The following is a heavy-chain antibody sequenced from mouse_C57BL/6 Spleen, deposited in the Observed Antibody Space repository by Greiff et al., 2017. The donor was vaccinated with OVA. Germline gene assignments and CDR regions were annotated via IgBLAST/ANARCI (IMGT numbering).Heavy chain of an antibody. CDR1: GFTFSDYY. V-gene: IGHV5-16*01. Sequence: EVMLVESEGGLVQPGSSMKLSCTASGFTFSDYYMAWVRQVPEKGLEWVANINYDGSSTYYLDSLKSRFLISRDNAKNILYLQMSSLKSEDTATYDCARDAYCYDGLYAMDYWGQGTSVTVSS. CDR2: INYDGSST. D-gene: IGHD2-12*01. J-gene: IGHJ4*01. CDR3: ARDAYCYDGLYAMDY.